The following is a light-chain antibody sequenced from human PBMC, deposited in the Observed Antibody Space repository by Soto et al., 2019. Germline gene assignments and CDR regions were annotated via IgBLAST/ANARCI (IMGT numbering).Light chain of an antibody. Sequence: QSVLTQPASVSGSPGQSITISCTGTSGDVGGYNYVSWYQQHPGKAPKLMIYEVSNRPSGVSNRFSGSKSGNTASLTISGLQAEDEADYYCSSYTSSSXLVFGPGTKV. J-gene: IGLJ1*01. V-gene: IGLV2-14*01. CDR2: EVS. CDR3: SSYTSSSXLV. CDR1: SGDVGGYNY.